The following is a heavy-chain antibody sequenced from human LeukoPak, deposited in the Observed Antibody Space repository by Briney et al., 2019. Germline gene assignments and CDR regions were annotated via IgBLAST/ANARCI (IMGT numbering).Heavy chain of an antibody. Sequence: SETLSLTCAVYGGSFSGYYWSWIRQPPGKGLEWIGEINHSGGTNYNPSLKSRVTISVDTSKNQFSLKLSSVTAADTAVYYCARARPSRLFDYWGQGTLVTVSS. V-gene: IGHV4-34*01. CDR3: ARARPSRLFDY. D-gene: IGHD6-13*01. CDR1: GGSFSGYY. CDR2: INHSGGT. J-gene: IGHJ4*02.